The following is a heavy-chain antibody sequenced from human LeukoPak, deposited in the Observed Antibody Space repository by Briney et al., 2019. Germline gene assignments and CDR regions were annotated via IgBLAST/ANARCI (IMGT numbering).Heavy chain of an antibody. J-gene: IGHJ4*02. CDR1: GYTFTGYY. CDR3: ARSGKYCSSTSCYPDY. D-gene: IGHD2-2*01. V-gene: IGHV1-2*02. CDR2: INPNSGGT. Sequence: ASVKVSCKSSGYTFTGYYMLWVRQAPGQGLEWMGWINPNSGGTNYAQKFQGRVTMTRDTSISTAYMELSRLRSDDTAVYYCARSGKYCSSTSCYPDYWGQGTLVTVSS.